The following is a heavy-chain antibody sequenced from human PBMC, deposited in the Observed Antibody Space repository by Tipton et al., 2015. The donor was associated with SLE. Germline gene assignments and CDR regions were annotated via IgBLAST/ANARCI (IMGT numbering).Heavy chain of an antibody. Sequence: TLSLTCTVSGGSISSSSYYWGWIRQPPGKGLEWIGSIYYSGSTNYNPSLKSRVTISIDTSKNQFSLKLSSVTAADTAVYYCATNLWLANTFDIWGQGTMVTVSS. CDR2: IYYSGST. CDR3: ATNLWLANTFDI. V-gene: IGHV4-39*07. CDR1: GGSISSSSYY. J-gene: IGHJ3*02. D-gene: IGHD6-19*01.